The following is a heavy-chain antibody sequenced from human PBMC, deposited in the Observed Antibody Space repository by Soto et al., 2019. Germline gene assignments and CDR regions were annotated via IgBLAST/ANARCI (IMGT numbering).Heavy chain of an antibody. CDR3: ARIALIYYGMDV. D-gene: IGHD2-21*01. CDR1: GYSFTSYD. V-gene: IGHV1-69*13. J-gene: IGHJ6*02. CDR2: IIPIFGTA. Sequence: SVTVSWQASGYSFTSYDINWVRQAPGQGLEWMGGIIPIFGTANYAQKFQGRVTITADESTSTAYMELSSLRSEDTAVYYCARIALIYYGMDVWGQGTTVTVSS.